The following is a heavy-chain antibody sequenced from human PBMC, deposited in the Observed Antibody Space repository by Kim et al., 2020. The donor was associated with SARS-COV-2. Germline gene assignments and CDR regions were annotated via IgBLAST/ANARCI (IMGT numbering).Heavy chain of an antibody. Sequence: GGSLRLSCAGSGFTFSSYAMSWVRQAPGKGLEWVSSISGSGGSTYYADSVKGRFTISRDNSRLYLQMNSLRAEDTAVYYCAKALYSVYYYGLDVWGQGTTVTVSS. J-gene: IGHJ6*02. CDR3: AKALYSVYYYGLDV. V-gene: IGHV3-23*01. CDR2: ISGSGGST. D-gene: IGHD2-15*01. CDR1: GFTFSSYA.